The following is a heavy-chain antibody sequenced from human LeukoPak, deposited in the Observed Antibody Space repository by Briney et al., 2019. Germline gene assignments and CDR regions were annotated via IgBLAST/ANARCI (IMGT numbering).Heavy chain of an antibody. J-gene: IGHJ6*04. V-gene: IGHV3-30*02. CDR3: AKDETSATYRRMDV. D-gene: IGHD3-16*02. Sequence: PGGSLRLSCAASGFTFSSYGMHWVRQAPGKGLEWVAFIRYDGSNKYYADSVKGRFTISRDNSKNTLYLQMNSLRAEDTAVYYCAKDETSATYRRMDVWGKGTTVTVSS. CDR1: GFTFSSYG. CDR2: IRYDGSNK.